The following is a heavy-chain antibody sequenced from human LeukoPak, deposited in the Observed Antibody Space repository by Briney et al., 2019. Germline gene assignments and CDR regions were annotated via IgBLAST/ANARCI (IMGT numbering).Heavy chain of an antibody. V-gene: IGHV1-69-2*01. CDR1: GYTFTDYY. CDR3: ATRDSSSPIDY. J-gene: IGHJ4*02. CDR2: VDPEDGET. Sequence: ASVKVSCKVSGYTFTDYYMHWVQQAPGKGLEWMGLVDPEDGETVYAEKFQGRVTITADTSTDTAYMELSSLRSEDTAVYCCATRDSSSPIDYWGQGTLVTVSS. D-gene: IGHD6-13*01.